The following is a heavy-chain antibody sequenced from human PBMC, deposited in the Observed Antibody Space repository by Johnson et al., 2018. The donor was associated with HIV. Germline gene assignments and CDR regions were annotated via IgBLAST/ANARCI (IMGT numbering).Heavy chain of an antibody. V-gene: IGHV3-30*19. CDR2: IWYDGSNK. D-gene: IGHD2-2*01. CDR3: ATTADKGDAFDI. J-gene: IGHJ3*02. CDR1: GFTFSSYG. Sequence: QVQLVESGGGVVQPGRSLRLSCAASGFTFSSYGMYWVRQAPGKGLEWVAVIWYDGSNKYYADSVKGRFTISRDNSKNTLYLQMNSLRAEDTAVYYCATTADKGDAFDIWGQGTMVTVSS.